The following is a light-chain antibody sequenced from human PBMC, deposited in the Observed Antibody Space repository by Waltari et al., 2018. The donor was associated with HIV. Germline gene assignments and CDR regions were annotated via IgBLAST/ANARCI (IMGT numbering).Light chain of an antibody. Sequence: EIVMTQSPVTLSVSPGDRATLSCRASQSVSSNLAWYQQKPGQAPRLLTYGASTRATGIPAMCSSSGAGTEFTLTISILQSEDFAVYYCQQYNNWITFGQGTRLEIK. V-gene: IGKV3-15*01. CDR3: QQYNNWIT. CDR1: QSVSSN. J-gene: IGKJ5*01. CDR2: GAS.